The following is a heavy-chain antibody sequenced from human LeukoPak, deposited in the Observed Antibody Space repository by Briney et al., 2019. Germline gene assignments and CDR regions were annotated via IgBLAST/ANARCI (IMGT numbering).Heavy chain of an antibody. CDR2: ISAYNGNT. V-gene: IGHV1-18*01. D-gene: IGHD3-10*01. CDR1: GYTFTSYG. Sequence: ASVKVSCKSSGYTFTSYGISWVRQAPGQGLEWMGWISAYNGNTNYAQKLQGRVTMTTDTSTSTAYMELRSLRSDDTAVYYCATVSYGSGSFNWFDPWGQGTLVTVSS. J-gene: IGHJ5*02. CDR3: ATVSYGSGSFNWFDP.